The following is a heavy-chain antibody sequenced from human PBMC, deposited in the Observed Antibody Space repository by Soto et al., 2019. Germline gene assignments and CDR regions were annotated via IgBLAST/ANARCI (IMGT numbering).Heavy chain of an antibody. CDR3: ARGGDAVAGERYVFDY. CDR1: GGTFSSYA. J-gene: IGHJ4*02. D-gene: IGHD6-19*01. Sequence: QVQLVQSGAEVKKPGSSVKVSCKASGGTFSSYAISWVRQAPGQGLEWMGGIIPIFGTANYAQKFQGRVTITADESTSTAFMELSSLRSEDTAVYYCARGGDAVAGERYVFDYWGQGTLVTVSS. V-gene: IGHV1-69*01. CDR2: IIPIFGTA.